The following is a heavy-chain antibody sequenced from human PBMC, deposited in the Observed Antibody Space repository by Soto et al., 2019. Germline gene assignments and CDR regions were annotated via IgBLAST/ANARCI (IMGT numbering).Heavy chain of an antibody. Sequence: ASVNVSCKASGYTFTIYAMHWVRQAPRQRLEWMGWINAGNGNTKYSQKFQGRVTITRDTSASTAYMELSSLRSEDTAVYYCARGNDYSVFRESPHYNWFDLWGQGTLVTVSS. CDR1: GYTFTIYA. J-gene: IGHJ5*02. V-gene: IGHV1-3*01. CDR2: INAGNGNT. D-gene: IGHD4-4*01. CDR3: ARGNDYSVFRESPHYNWFDL.